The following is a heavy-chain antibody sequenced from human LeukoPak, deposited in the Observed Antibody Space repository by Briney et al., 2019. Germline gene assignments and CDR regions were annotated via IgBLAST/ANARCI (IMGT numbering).Heavy chain of an antibody. D-gene: IGHD2-21*01. Sequence: GGSLRLSCAASGFTFSDYYMSWIRQAPGKGLEWVAYISSSGSTIYYADSVRGRFTISRDNAKNSLFLQMNSLRAEDTALYYCARGGAIGYYSYFYMDVWGKGTTVTISS. J-gene: IGHJ6*03. CDR3: ARGGAIGYYSYFYMDV. V-gene: IGHV3-11*04. CDR1: GFTFSDYY. CDR2: ISSSGSTI.